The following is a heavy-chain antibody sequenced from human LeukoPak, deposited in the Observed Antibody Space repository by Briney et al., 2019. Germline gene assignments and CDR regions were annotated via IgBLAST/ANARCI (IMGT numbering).Heavy chain of an antibody. CDR2: ISSSSSTI. CDR1: GFTFSSYS. J-gene: IGHJ4*02. D-gene: IGHD2-8*01. Sequence: GGSLRLSCAASGFTFSSYSMNWVRQAPGKGLEWVSYISSSSSTIYHADSVKGRFTISRDNSNNTLYLQMNSLRAEDTAVYYCAKDPDCTSGVCYTFFDYWGQGTLVTVSS. CDR3: AKDPDCTSGVCYTFFDY. V-gene: IGHV3-48*01.